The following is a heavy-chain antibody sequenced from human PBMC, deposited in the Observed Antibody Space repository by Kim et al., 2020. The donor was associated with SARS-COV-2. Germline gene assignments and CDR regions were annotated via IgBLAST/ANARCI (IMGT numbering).Heavy chain of an antibody. D-gene: IGHD1-1*01. CDR1: GFIFGDYA. CDR2: ISANGADI. V-gene: IGHV3-9*01. J-gene: IGHJ4*02. CDR3: AKDVSEDIAVEYNDY. Sequence: GGSLRLSCAASGFIFGDYAMHWVRLIPGTGLEWVSSISANGADIGYANSVLGRFTISRDNAENSLYLQMNSLRTEDTAFYFCAKDVSEDIAVEYNDYWGQGTLVTVSS.